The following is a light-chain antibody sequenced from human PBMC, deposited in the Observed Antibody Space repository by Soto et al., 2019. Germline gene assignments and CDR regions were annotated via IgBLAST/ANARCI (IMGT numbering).Light chain of an antibody. CDR2: KAS. J-gene: IGKJ1*01. CDR3: QQYNSYQRT. V-gene: IGKV1-5*03. Sequence: DIQMTQSPSTLSASVGDRATITCRASQSISSWLAWYQQKPGKAPKLLIYKASSLESGVPSRFSGSGSGTEFTLTISTLQPDDFATYYCQQYNSYQRTFGQGTKVDIK. CDR1: QSISSW.